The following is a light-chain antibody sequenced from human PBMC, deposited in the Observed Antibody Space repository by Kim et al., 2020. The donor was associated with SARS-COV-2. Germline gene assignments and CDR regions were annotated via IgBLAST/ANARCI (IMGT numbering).Light chain of an antibody. CDR3: QAWDSSTWV. CDR2: QDS. V-gene: IGLV3-1*01. Sequence: SYELTQPPSVSVSPGQTASITCSGDKLGDKYACWYQQKPGQPPVLVIYQDSKRPSGIPERFSGSNSGNTATLTISGTQAMDEADYYCQAWDSSTWVLGGG. J-gene: IGLJ3*02. CDR1: KLGDKY.